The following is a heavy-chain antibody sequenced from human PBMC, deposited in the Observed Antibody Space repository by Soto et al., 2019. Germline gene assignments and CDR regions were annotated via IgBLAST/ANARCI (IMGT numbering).Heavy chain of an antibody. CDR3: AKRGSTFPDRPGNRFDS. J-gene: IGHJ4*02. V-gene: IGHV3-23*01. CDR1: GFALSSNG. D-gene: IGHD3-10*01. Sequence: EVQLLESGGGLVQPGGSLKLSCAASGFALSSNGMTWVRQAPGRGLEWVSNLGGSGITYYADAVRGGFTIPRDPSENTLYLQMDSLRVEDTAIYYCAKRGSTFPDRPGNRFDSLGPGTLVPGSS. CDR2: LGGSGIT.